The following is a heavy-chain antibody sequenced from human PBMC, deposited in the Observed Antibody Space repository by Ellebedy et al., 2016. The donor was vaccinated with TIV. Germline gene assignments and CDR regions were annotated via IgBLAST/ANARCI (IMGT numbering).Heavy chain of an antibody. CDR2: IHSSGTT. V-gene: IGHV4-59*01. Sequence: SETLSLTCTVSGDSMSDYYWSWIRQPPGKGLEWIAYIHSSGTTNYNPSLESRVTISVDTSKNQFSLKVTSVTAADTAVYFCTRDPGGGRWGYFASWGQGILVTVSS. CDR3: TRDPGGGRWGYFAS. J-gene: IGHJ5*02. CDR1: GDSMSDYY. D-gene: IGHD2-15*01.